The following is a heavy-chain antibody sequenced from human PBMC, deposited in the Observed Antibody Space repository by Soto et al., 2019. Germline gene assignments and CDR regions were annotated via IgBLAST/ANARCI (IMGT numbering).Heavy chain of an antibody. Sequence: QVQLVQSGAEVKKPGSSVKISCKASGGTFSSYAISWVRQAPGQGLEWMGGIIPIFGTTNYALKFQGRVSINAGNSTSKVDMELSSLRSDDTAVYYCARPSSSCLDNSYYYAVDVWGEGTTVIVSS. D-gene: IGHD2-2*01. J-gene: IGHJ6*04. CDR3: ARPSSSCLDNSYYYAVDV. V-gene: IGHV1-69*14. CDR2: IIPIFGTT. CDR1: GGTFSSYA.